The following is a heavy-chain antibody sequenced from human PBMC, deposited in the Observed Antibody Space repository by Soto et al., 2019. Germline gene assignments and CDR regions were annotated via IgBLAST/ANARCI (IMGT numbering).Heavy chain of an antibody. CDR2: ISAYNGNT. D-gene: IGHD6-13*01. Sequence: ASVKGSCKASGYTFTSYGISWGRQAPGQGLEWMGWISAYNGNTNYAQKLQGRVTMTTDTSTSTAYMELRSLRSDDTAVYYCAREPGIAAAGMGGYWGQGTLVTVSS. CDR1: GYTFTSYG. J-gene: IGHJ4*02. CDR3: AREPGIAAAGMGGY. V-gene: IGHV1-18*04.